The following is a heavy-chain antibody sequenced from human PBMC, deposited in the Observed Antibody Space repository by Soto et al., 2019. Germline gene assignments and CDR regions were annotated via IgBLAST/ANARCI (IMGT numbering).Heavy chain of an antibody. CDR2: IYYSGST. D-gene: IGHD2-15*01. Sequence: SETLSLTCTVSGGSISSYYWSWIRQPPGKGLEWIGYIYYSGSTNYNPSLKSRVTISVDTSKNQFSLKLSSVTAADTAVYYCARHKSGYCSGGSCYSGGAFDIWGQGTMVTVSS. J-gene: IGHJ3*02. CDR1: GGSISSYY. V-gene: IGHV4-59*08. CDR3: ARHKSGYCSGGSCYSGGAFDI.